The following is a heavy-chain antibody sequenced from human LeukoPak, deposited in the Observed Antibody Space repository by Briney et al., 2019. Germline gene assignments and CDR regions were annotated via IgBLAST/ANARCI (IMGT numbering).Heavy chain of an antibody. D-gene: IGHD3-3*01. CDR2: FGVGGSTI. CDR1: GLTLGSYA. J-gene: IGHJ6*03. V-gene: IGHV3-48*03. Sequence: PGGSLRLSVEAPGLTLGSYALTWFARPPGKGRGWFSNFGVGGSTIYYADSVKGRFTISRDNAKNSLYLQMNSLRAEDTAVYYCARVTFGVVSPYYYYYMDVWGKGTTVTVSS. CDR3: ARVTFGVVSPYYYYYMDV.